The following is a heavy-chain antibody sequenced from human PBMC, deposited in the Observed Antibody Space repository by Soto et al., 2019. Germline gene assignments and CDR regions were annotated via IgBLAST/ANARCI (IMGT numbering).Heavy chain of an antibody. D-gene: IGHD2-15*01. J-gene: IGHJ6*03. CDR1: GYTFTSYA. CDR3: ARVLGGYCSGGSCYSNYYYYMDV. Sequence: QVQLVQSGAEVKKPGASVKVSCKASGYTFTSYAMHWVRQAPGQRLEWMGWINAGNGNTKYSQKFQGRVTITRYTSASTAYMELSSLRSEDTAVYYCARVLGGYCSGGSCYSNYYYYMDVWGKGTTVTVSS. V-gene: IGHV1-3*01. CDR2: INAGNGNT.